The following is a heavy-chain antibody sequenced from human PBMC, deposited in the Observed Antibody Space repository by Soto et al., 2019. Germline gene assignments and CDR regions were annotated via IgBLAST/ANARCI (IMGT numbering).Heavy chain of an antibody. V-gene: IGHV3-7*05. CDR3: ARVEGKRFLEWLLYQYGMDV. D-gene: IGHD3-3*01. Sequence: PGGSLRLSCAASGFTFSSYWMSWVRQAPGKGLEWVANIKQDGSEKYYVDSVKGRFTISRDNAKNSLYLQMNSLRAEDTAVYYCARVEGKRFLEWLLYQYGMDVWGKGTTVTVPS. CDR1: GFTFSSYW. J-gene: IGHJ6*04. CDR2: IKQDGSEK.